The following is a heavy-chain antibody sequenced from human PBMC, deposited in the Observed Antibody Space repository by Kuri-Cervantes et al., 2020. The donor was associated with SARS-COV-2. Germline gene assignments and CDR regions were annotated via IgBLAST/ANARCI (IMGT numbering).Heavy chain of an antibody. Sequence: GESLKISCAASGFTFSSYSMNWVRQAPGKGLEWVSSISSSSSHIYYADSVKGRFTISRDNAKNSLYLQMNSLRAEDTAVYYCARALHTAMVKKLDYWGQGTLVTVSS. D-gene: IGHD5-18*01. J-gene: IGHJ4*02. V-gene: IGHV3-21*01. CDR1: GFTFSSYS. CDR3: ARALHTAMVKKLDY. CDR2: ISSSSSHI.